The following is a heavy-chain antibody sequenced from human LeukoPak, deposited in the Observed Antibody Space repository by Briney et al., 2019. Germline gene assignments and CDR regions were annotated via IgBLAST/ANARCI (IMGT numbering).Heavy chain of an antibody. Sequence: QPWGSLRLSCAGSGFTFSSYWMSWVRQAPGKGLEWVANIRQDGNEKYYVDSVKGRFTISRDNAKKSLYLQMNSLRAEDTAVYYCATQPAAADVDYWGQGTLVTVSS. CDR3: ATQPAAADVDY. CDR1: GFTFSSYW. V-gene: IGHV3-7*03. J-gene: IGHJ4*02. D-gene: IGHD2-2*01. CDR2: IRQDGNEK.